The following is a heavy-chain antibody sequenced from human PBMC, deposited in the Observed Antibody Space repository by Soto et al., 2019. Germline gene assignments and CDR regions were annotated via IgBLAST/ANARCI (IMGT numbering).Heavy chain of an antibody. CDR2: INPLSGIS. D-gene: IGHD2-2*01. Sequence: QVQLVQSGAEVKKPESSVKVSCKTSGGTFVRHVISWVRQAPGQGPEWMGKINPLSGISNYAQKFQDRVTFTADTASSTAYMELSSLRSDDTAVYYCATPACAATWCSPSHNLDHWGQRTLVTVSS. CDR1: GGTFVRHV. V-gene: IGHV1-69*09. J-gene: IGHJ4*02. CDR3: ATPACAATWCSPSHNLDH.